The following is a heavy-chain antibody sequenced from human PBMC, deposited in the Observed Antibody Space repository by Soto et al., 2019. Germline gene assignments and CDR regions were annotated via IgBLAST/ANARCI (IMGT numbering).Heavy chain of an antibody. J-gene: IGHJ6*03. CDR3: ARDDCTNGVCYVYMDV. CDR2: IWYDGSNK. CDR1: GFTFSSYG. Sequence: GGSLRLSCAASGFTFSSYGMHWVRQAPGKGLEWVAVIWYDGSNKYKADSVKGRFTISRDNSKNTLYLQMNSLRAEDTAVYYCARDDCTNGVCYVYMDVWGKGTTVTVSS. D-gene: IGHD2-8*01. V-gene: IGHV3-33*01.